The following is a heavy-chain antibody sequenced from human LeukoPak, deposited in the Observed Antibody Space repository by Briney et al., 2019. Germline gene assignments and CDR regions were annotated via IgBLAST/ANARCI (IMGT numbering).Heavy chain of an antibody. CDR2: IYRTSDGGAT. CDR1: GFSLSDAW. J-gene: IGHJ4*02. CDR3: ARGSSRYDSSDFDD. V-gene: IGHV3-15*01. Sequence: PVGSLRLSCAASGFSLSDAWMHWVRQAPGKGLEWVGRIYRTSDGGATEYGAPVKGRFTISRDDSRNSFYLQMNSLKSEDTAVYYCARGSSRYDSSDFDDWGQGTLVIVSS. D-gene: IGHD3-22*01.